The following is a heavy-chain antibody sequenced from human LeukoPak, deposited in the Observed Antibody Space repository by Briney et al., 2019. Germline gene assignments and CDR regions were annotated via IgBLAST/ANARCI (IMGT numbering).Heavy chain of an antibody. CDR2: IYYGGST. CDR1: NGSINTYY. V-gene: IGHV4-59*01. D-gene: IGHD2-2*01. J-gene: IGHJ5*02. CDR3: GRGRYQLSP. Sequence: SETLSLTCTVSNGSINTYYWSWIRQPPGKGLEWVGYIYYGGSTNYNPSLKSRVTISVDTSKNQFSLKLSSVTAADTAVYYCGRGRYQLSPWGQGTLVAVSS.